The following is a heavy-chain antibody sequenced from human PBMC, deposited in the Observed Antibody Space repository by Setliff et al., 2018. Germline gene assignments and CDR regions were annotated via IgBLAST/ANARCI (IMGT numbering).Heavy chain of an antibody. V-gene: IGHV1-2*02. CDR2: INPNSGGT. D-gene: IGHD2-8*01. CDR3: LRLVRYCTKIACQATSGDEV. Sequence: ASVKVSCKASAKTFTAYYVHWVRQAPGQGLEWMGWINPNSGGTNYAQKFQGRVTMAWDTSTNMVSLELRDLRSDDTAVYYCLRLVRYCTKIACQATSGDEVWGLGTLVTVSS. J-gene: IGHJ4*02. CDR1: AKTFTAYY.